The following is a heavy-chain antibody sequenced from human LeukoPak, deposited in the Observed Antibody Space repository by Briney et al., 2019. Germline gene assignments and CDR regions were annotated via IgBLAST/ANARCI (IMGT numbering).Heavy chain of an antibody. J-gene: IGHJ5*02. Sequence: GGSLRLSCEGSGFTFRSHWMSWVRQAPGEGVEWVANIHQYGGEKYYVHSVRGRFSISRDNAKSSLYLEMNSLRAEDTAVYYCARVEVALSQESWGQGTLVTVSS. D-gene: IGHD3-10*01. V-gene: IGHV3-7*01. CDR3: ARVEVALSQES. CDR2: IHQYGGEK. CDR1: GFTFRSHW.